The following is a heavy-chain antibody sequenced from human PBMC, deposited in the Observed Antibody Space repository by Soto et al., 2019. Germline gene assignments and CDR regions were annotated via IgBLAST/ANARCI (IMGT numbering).Heavy chain of an antibody. CDR2: IYYSGST. CDR1: GGSISSGTYY. D-gene: IGHD2-2*01. V-gene: IGHV4-31*03. CDR3: ARVKSSYRSSLDCSGPYFYAMDV. Sequence: PSETLSLTCTVSGGSISSGTYYWSWIRQHPGKGLEWIAYIYYSGSTYYNPSLKSRVSISVDTSKNKFSLKLNSVTAADTDVYYCARVKSSYRSSLDCSGPYFYAMDVWGQGTKVTVSS. J-gene: IGHJ6*02.